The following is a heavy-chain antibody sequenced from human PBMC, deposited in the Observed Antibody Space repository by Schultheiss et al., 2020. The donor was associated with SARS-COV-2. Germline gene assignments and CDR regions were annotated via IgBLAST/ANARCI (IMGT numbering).Heavy chain of an antibody. CDR2: INQDGSEK. CDR3: GRGVTPAVAVGDY. CDR1: GFTFSSYA. J-gene: IGHJ4*02. D-gene: IGHD6-19*01. Sequence: GGSLRLSCAASGFTFSSYAMSWVRQAPGKGLEWVANINQDGSEKYYVDSVKGRFTISRDNAKNSLYLQLNSLRAEDTAVYYCGRGVTPAVAVGDYWGQGNLVTVSS. V-gene: IGHV3-7*01.